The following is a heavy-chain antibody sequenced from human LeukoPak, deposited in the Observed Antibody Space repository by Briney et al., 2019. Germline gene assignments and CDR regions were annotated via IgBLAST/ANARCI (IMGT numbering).Heavy chain of an antibody. D-gene: IGHD6-13*01. CDR1: GYTFTSYG. CDR3: ARKSKRKGIADDAFDI. J-gene: IGHJ3*02. V-gene: IGHV1-18*01. Sequence: ASVKVSCKASGYTFTSYGISWVRQAPGQGLEWMGWISAYNGNTNYAQKLQGRVTMTTDTSTSTAYMELSSLRSEDTAVYYCARKSKRKGIADDAFDIWGQGTMVTVSS. CDR2: ISAYNGNT.